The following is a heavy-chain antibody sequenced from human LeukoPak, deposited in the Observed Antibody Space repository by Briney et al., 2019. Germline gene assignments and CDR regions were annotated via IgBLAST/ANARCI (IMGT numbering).Heavy chain of an antibody. Sequence: SETLSLTCTVSGGSISSGSYYWGWIRQPPGKGLEWIGSLYYSGRSYYTPSLKSRVTISVDTSKNQFSLKLRSVTAADTAVYYCARSGSGYLRYYFDYWGQGTLVTVSS. D-gene: IGHD5-12*01. V-gene: IGHV4-39*07. CDR2: LYYSGRS. J-gene: IGHJ4*02. CDR3: ARSGSGYLRYYFDY. CDR1: GGSISSGSYY.